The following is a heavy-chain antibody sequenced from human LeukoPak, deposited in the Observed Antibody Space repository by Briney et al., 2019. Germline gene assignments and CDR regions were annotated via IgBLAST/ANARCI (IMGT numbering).Heavy chain of an antibody. CDR1: GGSFSGYY. CDR2: INHSGST. D-gene: IGHD4-23*01. V-gene: IGHV4-34*01. J-gene: IGHJ6*02. Sequence: SETLSLTCAVYGGSFSGYYWSWIRQPPGKGLEWIGEINHSGSTNYNPSLKSRVTISVDTSKNQFSLKLSSVTAADTAVYYCARFGLGDYGGNLDYYYYGMDVWGQGTTVTVSS. CDR3: ARFGLGDYGGNLDYYYYGMDV.